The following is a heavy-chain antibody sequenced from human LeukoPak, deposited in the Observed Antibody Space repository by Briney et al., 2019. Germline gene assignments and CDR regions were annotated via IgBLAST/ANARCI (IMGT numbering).Heavy chain of an antibody. V-gene: IGHV3-13*01. D-gene: IGHD2-2*01. Sequence: GGSLRLSCAASGFTFSSYDMHWVRQATGKGLEWVSAIGTAGDTYYPGSVKGRFTISRENAKNSLYLQMNSLRAGDTAVYYCERAEYCSSTSCPYGMDVWGQGTTVTVFS. CDR1: GFTFSSYD. CDR2: IGTAGDT. J-gene: IGHJ6*02. CDR3: ERAEYCSSTSCPYGMDV.